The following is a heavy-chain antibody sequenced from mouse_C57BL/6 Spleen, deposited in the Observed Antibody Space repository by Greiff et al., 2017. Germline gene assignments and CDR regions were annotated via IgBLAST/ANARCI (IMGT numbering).Heavy chain of an antibody. V-gene: IGHV1-15*01. CDR2: IDPETGGT. CDR3: TRTGLDY. Sequence: LQESGAELVRPGASVTLSCKASGYTFTDYEMHWVKQTPVHGLEWIGAIDPETGGTAYNQKFKGKAILTADKSSSTAYMELRSLTSEDSAVYYCTRTGLDYWGQGTTLTVSS. CDR1: GYTFTDYE. J-gene: IGHJ2*01. D-gene: IGHD4-1*01.